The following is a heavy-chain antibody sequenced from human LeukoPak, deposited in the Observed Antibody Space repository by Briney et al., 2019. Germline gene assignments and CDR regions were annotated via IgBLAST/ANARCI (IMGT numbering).Heavy chain of an antibody. V-gene: IGHV4-59*01. CDR1: GASISSYY. J-gene: IGHJ4*02. CDR2: IYDSGST. CDR3: ATTADYGDYLALDY. D-gene: IGHD4-17*01. Sequence: SETLSLTCTVSGASISSYYWSWIRQPPGKGLEWIGYIYDSGSTNYNPSLKSRYKPSLKSRVTISVDMSKNQFSLKLTSVTAADTAVYYCATTADYGDYLALDYWGQGTLLTVSS.